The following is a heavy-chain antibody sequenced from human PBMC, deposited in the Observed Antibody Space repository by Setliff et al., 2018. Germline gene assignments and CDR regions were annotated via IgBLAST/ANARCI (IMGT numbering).Heavy chain of an antibody. V-gene: IGHV3-23*01. D-gene: IGHD2-8*01. CDR3: AKDGIALMVYAILADC. Sequence: GGSLRLSCAASGFAFSNFAMGWVRQAPGKGLEWVSGISSSGAGTYYADSVKGRFTISRDNSKNTLYLQMNSLSAEDTAVYYCAKDGIALMVYAILADCWGQGTLVTVSS. J-gene: IGHJ4*02. CDR1: GFAFSNFA. CDR2: ISSSGAGT.